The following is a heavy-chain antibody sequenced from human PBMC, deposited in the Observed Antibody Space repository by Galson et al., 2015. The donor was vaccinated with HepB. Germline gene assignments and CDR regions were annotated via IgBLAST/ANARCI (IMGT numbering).Heavy chain of an antibody. CDR1: GYTFTSYG. CDR3: ARVVDYGSGSYYRIQYYFDY. D-gene: IGHD3-10*01. V-gene: IGHV1-18*04. Sequence: SVKASCKASGYTFTSYGISWVRQAPGQGLEWMGWISAYNGNTNYAQKLQGRVTMTTDTSTSTAYMERRSLRSDDTAVYYCARVVDYGSGSYYRIQYYFDYWGQGTLVTVSS. J-gene: IGHJ4*02. CDR2: ISAYNGNT.